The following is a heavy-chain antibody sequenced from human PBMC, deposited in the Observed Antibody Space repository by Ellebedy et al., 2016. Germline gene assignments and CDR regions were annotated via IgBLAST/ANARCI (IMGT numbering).Heavy chain of an antibody. CDR3: ATSFPPPLRYFDWFPNGDYYYYYGMDV. J-gene: IGHJ6*02. CDR2: IYYSGST. Sequence: SETLSLTCTVSGGSISSYYWSWIRQPPGKGLEWIGYIYYSGSTNYNPSLKSRVTISVDTSKNQFSLKLSSVTAADTAVYYCATSFPPPLRYFDWFPNGDYYYYYGMDVWGQGTTVTVSS. V-gene: IGHV4-59*08. D-gene: IGHD3-9*01. CDR1: GGSISSYY.